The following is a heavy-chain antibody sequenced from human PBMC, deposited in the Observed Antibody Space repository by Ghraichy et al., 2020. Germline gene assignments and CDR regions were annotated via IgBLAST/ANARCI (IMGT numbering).Heavy chain of an antibody. CDR2: IYYSGST. Sequence: SETLSLTCTVSGGSISSYYWSWIRQPPGKGLEWIGYIYYSGSTNYNPSLKSRVTISVDTSKNQFSLKLSSVTAADTAVYYCARLETTVTTRAFDYWGQGTLVTVSS. CDR1: GGSISSYY. D-gene: IGHD4-17*01. CDR3: ARLETTVTTRAFDY. J-gene: IGHJ4*02. V-gene: IGHV4-59*01.